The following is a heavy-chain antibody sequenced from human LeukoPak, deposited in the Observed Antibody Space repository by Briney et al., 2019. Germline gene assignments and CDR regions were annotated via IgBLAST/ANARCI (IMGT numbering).Heavy chain of an antibody. CDR3: ARHFRAVGNYGSGSYYDYFDF. Sequence: PSETLSLTCTVSGGSIGSDSYYRGWIRQPPGKGLEWIGTMYYGGSDYYNPSLKSRVAIMPDRSKNQFSLRVTSVTAADTAVYYCARHFRAVGNYGSGSYYDYFDFWGQGTLVTVSS. J-gene: IGHJ4*02. V-gene: IGHV4-39*01. CDR2: MYYGGSD. D-gene: IGHD3-10*01. CDR1: GGSIGSDSYY.